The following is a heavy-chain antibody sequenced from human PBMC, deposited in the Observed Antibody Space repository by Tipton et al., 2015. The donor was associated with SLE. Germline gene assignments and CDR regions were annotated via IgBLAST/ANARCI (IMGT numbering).Heavy chain of an antibody. J-gene: IGHJ4*02. D-gene: IGHD2-15*01. Sequence: GLVKPSETLSLTCTVSGGSISSSSYYWGWIRQPPGKGLEWIGSIYYSGSTNYNPSLKSRVTISVDTSKNQFSLKLSSVTAADTAVYYCARVPVARHYFDYWGQGTLVTVSS. CDR2: IYYSGST. CDR3: ARVPVARHYFDY. CDR1: GGSISSSSYY. V-gene: IGHV4-39*07.